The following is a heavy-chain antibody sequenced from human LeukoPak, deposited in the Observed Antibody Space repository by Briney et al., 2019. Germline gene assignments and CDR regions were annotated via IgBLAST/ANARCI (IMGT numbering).Heavy chain of an antibody. CDR2: ISGSGGST. D-gene: IGHD5-12*01. V-gene: IGHV3-23*01. CDR3: AKESAEVSGYSGYTWFDP. J-gene: IGHJ5*02. Sequence: GGSLRLSCEASGFSFSSYAVSWVRQAPGKGLEWVLGISGSGGSTSYADSVKGRFRISRDNSKNTLYLQMNSLRAEDTAIYYCAKESAEVSGYSGYTWFDPWGQGTLVTVSS. CDR1: GFSFSSYA.